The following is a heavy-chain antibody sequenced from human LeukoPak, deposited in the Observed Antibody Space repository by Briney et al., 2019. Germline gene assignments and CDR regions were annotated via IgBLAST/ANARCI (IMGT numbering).Heavy chain of an antibody. J-gene: IGHJ6*02. D-gene: IGHD2-8*01. CDR1: GGSISSCY. V-gene: IGHV4-59*01. Sequence: SETLSLTCTVSGGSISSCYWSWIRQPPGKGLERIGYIYYSGSTNYNPSLKSRVTISVDTSKNQFSLKLSSVTAADTAVYYCARDLPYCTNGVCLHYYGMDVWGQGTTVTVSS. CDR3: ARDLPYCTNGVCLHYYGMDV. CDR2: IYYSGST.